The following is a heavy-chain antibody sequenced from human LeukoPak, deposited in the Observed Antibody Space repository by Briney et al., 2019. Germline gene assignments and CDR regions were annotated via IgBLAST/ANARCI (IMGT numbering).Heavy chain of an antibody. D-gene: IGHD2-15*01. V-gene: IGHV4-39*01. J-gene: IGHJ4*02. CDR2: IYYSGST. Sequence: SETLSLTCTVSGGSISSSSYYWGWIRQPPGKGLEWNGSIYYSGSTYYNPSLKSRVTISVDTSKNQFSLKLSSVTAADTAVYYCAECRYCSGGSCYSGVCDYWGQGTLVTVSS. CDR3: AECRYCSGGSCYSGVCDY. CDR1: GGSISSSSYY.